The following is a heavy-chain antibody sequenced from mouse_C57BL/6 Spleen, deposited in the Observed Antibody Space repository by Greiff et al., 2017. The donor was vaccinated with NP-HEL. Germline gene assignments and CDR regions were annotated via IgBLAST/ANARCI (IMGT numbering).Heavy chain of an antibody. D-gene: IGHD2-10*01. V-gene: IGHV5-9*01. CDR3: ARWGDSVPTHY. Sequence: EVRLVESGGGLVKPGGSLKLSCAASGFTFSSYTMSWVRQTPEKRLEWVATISGGGGNTYYPDSVKGRFTISRDNAKNTLYLQMSSLRSEDTALYYCARWGDSVPTHYWGQGTTLTVSS. J-gene: IGHJ2*01. CDR2: ISGGGGNT. CDR1: GFTFSSYT.